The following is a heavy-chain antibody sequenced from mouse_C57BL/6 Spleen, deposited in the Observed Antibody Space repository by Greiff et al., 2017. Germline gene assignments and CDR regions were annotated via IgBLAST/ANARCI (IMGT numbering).Heavy chain of an antibody. J-gene: IGHJ3*01. CDR3: AREGDYGSTLAY. Sequence: VQLQQPGAELVMPGASVKLSCKASGYTFTSYWMHWVKQRPGQGLEWIGEIDPSDSYTNYNQKFKGKSTLTVDKSSSTAYMQLSSLTSEDSAVYYCAREGDYGSTLAYWGQGTLVTVSA. CDR2: IDPSDSYT. CDR1: GYTFTSYW. V-gene: IGHV1-69*01. D-gene: IGHD1-1*01.